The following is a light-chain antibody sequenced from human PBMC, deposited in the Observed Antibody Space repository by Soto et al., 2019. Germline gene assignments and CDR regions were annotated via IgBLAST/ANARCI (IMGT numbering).Light chain of an antibody. Sequence: DIQLTQSPSSLSASVGDRVTSTCQASQDISNHLNWYQQKPGKAPNLLIYDASDLETRVPSRFSGGGSGTFFSFTINSLQPADIATYYCQKHDGVPLFGPGTKVEIK. CDR2: DAS. CDR1: QDISNH. CDR3: QKHDGVPL. V-gene: IGKV1-33*01. J-gene: IGKJ3*01.